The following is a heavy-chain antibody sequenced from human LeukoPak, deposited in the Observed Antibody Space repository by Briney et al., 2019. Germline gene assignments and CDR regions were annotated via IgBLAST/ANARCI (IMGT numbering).Heavy chain of an antibody. D-gene: IGHD4-11*01. V-gene: IGHV4-61*02. J-gene: IGHJ5*02. CDR2: IYTSGST. CDR3: AREYSNFWWFDP. Sequence: SQTLSLTCTVSGGSISSGSYYWSCIRQPAGLGLEWIRRIYTSGSTNYNPSLKSRVTISVDTSKNQFSLKLSSVTAADTAVYYCAREYSNFWWFDPWGQGTLVTVSS. CDR1: GGSISSGSYY.